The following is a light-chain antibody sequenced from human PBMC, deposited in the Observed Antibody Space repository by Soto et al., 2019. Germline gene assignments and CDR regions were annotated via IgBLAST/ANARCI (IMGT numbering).Light chain of an antibody. Sequence: EIVLTQSPATLSLSPGGRATLSCRVSQNINIYLAWYQQKLGQAPRLLIYDSSISATGIPARFSGSGSGTDFTLTITSLEPEDFGVYYCQQRYSWPLTFGGGTKVEIK. CDR2: DSS. CDR3: QQRYSWPLT. V-gene: IGKV3-11*01. J-gene: IGKJ4*01. CDR1: QNINIY.